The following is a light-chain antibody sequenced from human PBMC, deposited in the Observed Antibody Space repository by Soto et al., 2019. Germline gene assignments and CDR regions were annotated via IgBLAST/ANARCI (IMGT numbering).Light chain of an antibody. J-gene: IGKJ2*01. CDR2: WAS. V-gene: IGKV4-1*01. Sequence: DIVMTQSPDSLAVSLGERATINCKSSRSVLYSSNNKNYLAWYQQKPRQPPKLLIYWASTRESGVPDRFSGSGSGTDFTLTISSLQAEDVAVYYCQQYYGTPYTFGQGTKLEIK. CDR3: QQYYGTPYT. CDR1: RSVLYSSNNKNY.